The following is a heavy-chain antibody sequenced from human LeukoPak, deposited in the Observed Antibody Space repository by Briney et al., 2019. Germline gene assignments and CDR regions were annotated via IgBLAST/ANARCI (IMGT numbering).Heavy chain of an antibody. Sequence: ASVKVSCKAFGYTFTTYYMHWVRQAPGQGLEWMAKINPSDGSTNYAQKFQGRVTMTRDTSTSAVYMELSSLRSEDTALYYCTRVVVDSSGWYHFDYWGQGTLVTVSS. V-gene: IGHV1-46*01. CDR2: INPSDGST. J-gene: IGHJ4*02. D-gene: IGHD6-19*01. CDR3: TRVVVDSSGWYHFDY. CDR1: GYTFTTYY.